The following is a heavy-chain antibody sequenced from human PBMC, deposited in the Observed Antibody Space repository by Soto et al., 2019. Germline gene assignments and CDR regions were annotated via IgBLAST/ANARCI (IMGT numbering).Heavy chain of an antibody. V-gene: IGHV3-53*01. CDR3: HGYGY. D-gene: IGHD5-12*01. CDR1: GFSVTANY. J-gene: IGHJ4*02. Sequence: VQVVESGGGVIQPGGSLRLSCEVSGFSVTANYMSWVRQAPGKGLEWVSVIYSGGSTYYIDSVKGRFSISRDISKNTLYLQMNSLRAEDTAVYYCHGYGYWGQGTLVTVSS. CDR2: IYSGGST.